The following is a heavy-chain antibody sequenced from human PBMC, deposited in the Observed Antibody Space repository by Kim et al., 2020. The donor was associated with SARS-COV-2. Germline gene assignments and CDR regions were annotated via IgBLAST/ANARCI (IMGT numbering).Heavy chain of an antibody. D-gene: IGHD4-17*01. Sequence: YADAVKGRFTSSRDNSKNTRYLQMNSLRAEETAVYYCAKDSMTTVTNPDYWGQGTLVTVSS. CDR3: AKDSMTTVTNPDY. V-gene: IGHV3-30*02. J-gene: IGHJ4*02.